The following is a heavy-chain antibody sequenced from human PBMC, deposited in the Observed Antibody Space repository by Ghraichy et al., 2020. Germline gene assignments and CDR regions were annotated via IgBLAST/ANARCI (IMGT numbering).Heavy chain of an antibody. D-gene: IGHD3-3*01. CDR1: GYSITNAYY. Sequence: SETLSLTCAVSGYSITNAYYWGWIRQPPGKGLEWIGRMSHGAKTFYNPSLKSRLSITMDTSKNYFSLKLTSVTAADAAVYFCVMVNTMFGVLGQVDPWGQGTLVTVSS. J-gene: IGHJ5*02. V-gene: IGHV4-38-2*01. CDR3: VMVNTMFGVLGQVDP. CDR2: MSHGAKT.